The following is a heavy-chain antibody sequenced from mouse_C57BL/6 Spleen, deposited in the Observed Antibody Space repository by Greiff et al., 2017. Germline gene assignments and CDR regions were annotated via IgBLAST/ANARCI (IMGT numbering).Heavy chain of an antibody. CDR3: AVYTDDSSYYFDY. Sequence: QVQLQQPGAELVKPGASVKVSCKASGYTFTSYWMHWVKQRPGQGLEWIGRIHPSDSDTNYNQKFKGKATLTVDTSSRTAYMQLSSLTSEDSAVSYGAVYTDDSSYYFDYWGKGTTLSVSS. J-gene: IGHJ2*01. CDR1: GYTFTSYW. D-gene: IGHD1-1*01. CDR2: IHPSDSDT. V-gene: IGHV1-74*01.